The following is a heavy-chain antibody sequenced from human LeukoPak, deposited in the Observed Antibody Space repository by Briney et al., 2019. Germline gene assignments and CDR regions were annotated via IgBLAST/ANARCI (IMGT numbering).Heavy chain of an antibody. CDR2: MNPNSGNT. Sequence: ASVKVSCKASGYTFTSYDINWVRQATGQGLEWMGWMNPNSGNTGYAQKFQGRVTMTRNTSISTAYMELSSLRSEDTAVYYCARGSELGVTSSSWYGKWTPFDYWGQGTLVTVSS. J-gene: IGHJ4*02. D-gene: IGHD6-13*01. V-gene: IGHV1-8*01. CDR3: ARGSELGVTSSSWYGKWTPFDY. CDR1: GYTFTSYD.